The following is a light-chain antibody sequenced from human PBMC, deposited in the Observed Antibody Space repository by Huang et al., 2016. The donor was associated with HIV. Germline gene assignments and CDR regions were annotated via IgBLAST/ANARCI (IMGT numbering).Light chain of an antibody. CDR2: DAS. CDR3: QHRSTWPFT. CDR1: QSVTNY. J-gene: IGKJ2*01. V-gene: IGKV3-11*01. Sequence: EIVLIQSPDTLSLSPGERASLSCRASQSVTNYLAWYQQKPGQAPRRLIYDASNRATGIPARFSGSGSGTDFTLTISSLEPEDFAVYYCQHRSTWPFTFGQGTKLEIK.